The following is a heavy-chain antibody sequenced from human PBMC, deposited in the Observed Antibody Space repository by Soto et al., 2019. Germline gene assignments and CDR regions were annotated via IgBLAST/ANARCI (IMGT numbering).Heavy chain of an antibody. J-gene: IGHJ6*02. V-gene: IGHV4-30-4*01. CDR3: ARHQYCSGNRCYSYYYYGMDV. D-gene: IGHD2-15*01. Sequence: QVQLQESGPGLVKPSQTLSLPCTVSGGSISSGDYYWSWIRQPPGKGLEWIGDIYYSGSTSYNPSLQSRVTISVDTSKNQFSLKLSSVSAADTAVYYCARHQYCSGNRCYSYYYYGMDVWGQGTTVTVSS. CDR2: IYYSGST. CDR1: GGSISSGDYY.